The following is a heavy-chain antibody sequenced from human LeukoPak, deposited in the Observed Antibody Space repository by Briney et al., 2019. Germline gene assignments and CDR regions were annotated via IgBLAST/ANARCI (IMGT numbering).Heavy chain of an antibody. J-gene: IGHJ4*02. CDR2: ISGSGGST. CDR1: GFTFSSYA. CDR3: AKSVSGWYRGYFDY. D-gene: IGHD6-19*01. V-gene: IGHV3-23*01. Sequence: GGSLRLSCAASGFTFSSYAMSWVRQAPGKGLEWVSAISGSGGSTYYADSVKGRFTISRDTSKNTLYLQMNSLRAEDTAVYYCAKSVSGWYRGYFDYLGQGTLVAVSS.